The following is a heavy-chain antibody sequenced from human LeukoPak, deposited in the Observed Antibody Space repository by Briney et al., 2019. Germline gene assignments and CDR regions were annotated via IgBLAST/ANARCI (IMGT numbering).Heavy chain of an antibody. Sequence: GASLRLSCAASGFTFSNYAMSWVRQAPGKGLEWVSAITGSGGNTYYADSVKGRFTISRDNSKNTLYLQMNSLRAEDTAVYYCAKWGDFDVLTGYYVPDFWGQGTLVTVSS. V-gene: IGHV3-23*01. J-gene: IGHJ4*02. D-gene: IGHD3-9*01. CDR1: GFTFSNYA. CDR2: ITGSGGNT. CDR3: AKWGDFDVLTGYYVPDF.